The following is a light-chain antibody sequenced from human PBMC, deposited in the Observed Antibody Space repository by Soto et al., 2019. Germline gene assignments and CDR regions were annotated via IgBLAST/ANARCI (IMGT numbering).Light chain of an antibody. CDR2: DAS. J-gene: IGKJ1*01. CDR1: QSVSSY. Sequence: IVLPQSPATLSLSPGERATLSCRASQSVSSYLAWYQQKPGQAPRLLIYDASNRATGIPARFSGSGSGTDFTLTISSLEPEDFAVYYCQQRSNWPPTWTFGQGTKVDI. CDR3: QQRSNWPPTWT. V-gene: IGKV3-11*01.